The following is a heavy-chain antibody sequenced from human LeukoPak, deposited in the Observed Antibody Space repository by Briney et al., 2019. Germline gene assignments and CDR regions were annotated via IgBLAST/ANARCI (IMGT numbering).Heavy chain of an antibody. Sequence: GGSLRLSCAASGFTFSSYSMNWVRQAAGKGLEWISYISSSSSIIYYADSVKGRFTISRDNAQSSMYLQMNSLRAEDTAVYYWAREGDSRGYYHDYWAKGPRVTVSS. D-gene: IGHD3-22*01. CDR1: GFTFSSYS. CDR3: AREGDSRGYYHDY. CDR2: ISSSSSII. J-gene: IGHJ4*02. V-gene: IGHV3-48*01.